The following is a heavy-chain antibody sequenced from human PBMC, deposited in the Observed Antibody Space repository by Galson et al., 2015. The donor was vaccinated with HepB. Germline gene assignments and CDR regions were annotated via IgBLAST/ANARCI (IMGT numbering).Heavy chain of an antibody. J-gene: IGHJ4*02. D-gene: IGHD3-22*01. Sequence: SVKVSCKASGGTFSSYAISWVRQAPGQGLEWMGGIIPIFGTANYAQKFQGRVTITADESTSTAYMELSSLRSEDTAVYYCARDRDNYYDSSGYPFDYWGQGTLVTVSS. CDR2: IIPIFGTA. CDR3: ARDRDNYYDSSGYPFDY. V-gene: IGHV1-69*13. CDR1: GGTFSSYA.